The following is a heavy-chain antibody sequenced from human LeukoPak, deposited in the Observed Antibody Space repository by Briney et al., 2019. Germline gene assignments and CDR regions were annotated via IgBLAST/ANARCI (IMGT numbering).Heavy chain of an antibody. CDR3: ARSYGSGSYFDS. CDR2: TSHSRST. D-gene: IGHD3-10*01. V-gene: IGHV4-59*01. CDR1: GGSISSYY. J-gene: IGHJ4*02. Sequence: SETLSLTCTVSGGSISSYYWSWIRQPPGKGLEWIGYTSHSRSTKNNPSLKSRVSISIDTPKNQFSLKVRSVTAADTAVYYCARSYGSGSYFDSWGQGTLVTVSS.